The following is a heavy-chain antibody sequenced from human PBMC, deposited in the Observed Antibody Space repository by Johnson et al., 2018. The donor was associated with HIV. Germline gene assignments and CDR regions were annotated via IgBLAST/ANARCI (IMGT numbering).Heavy chain of an antibody. D-gene: IGHD5-24*01. CDR3: TTSGRRDGYNYAGDAFDI. CDR2: ISFDGSNK. CDR1: GFTFSSYG. J-gene: IGHJ3*02. V-gene: IGHV3-30*03. Sequence: QVQLVESGGGVVQPGGSLKVSCAASGFTFSSYGMHWVRQAPGQGLEWVALISFDGSNKYYADSVKGRFTISRDDSKNTLYLQMNSLKTEDTAVYYCTTSGRRDGYNYAGDAFDIWGQGTMVTVSS.